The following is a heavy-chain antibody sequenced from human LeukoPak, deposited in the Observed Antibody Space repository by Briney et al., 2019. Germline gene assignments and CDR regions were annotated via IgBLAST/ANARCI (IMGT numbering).Heavy chain of an antibody. CDR3: VRGPCRRVTPGYYTVRSGWYSDL. D-gene: IGHD3-3*01. J-gene: IGHJ2*01. CDR1: GGTFSSYA. V-gene: IGHV1-69*05. Sequence: SVKVSCKASGGTFSSYAISWVRQAPGQGLEWMGGIIPIFGTANYAQKFQGRVTITTDESTSTAYMELSSLRSEDTAVYYCVRGPCRRVTPGYYTVRSGWYSDLWGRGTLVTVSS. CDR2: IIPIFGTA.